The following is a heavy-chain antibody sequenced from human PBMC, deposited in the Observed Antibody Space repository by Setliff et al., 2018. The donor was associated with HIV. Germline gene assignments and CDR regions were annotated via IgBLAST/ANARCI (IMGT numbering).Heavy chain of an antibody. D-gene: IGHD6-19*01. CDR3: ARDVERYSSHSGSGP. CDR1: GYTFTGYF. J-gene: IGHJ5*02. V-gene: IGHV1-2*06. Sequence: GASVKVSCKASGYTFTGYFIHWVRQAPGQGLEWMGRINPNSGGTNYAQRLQGRVTMTRDTFTSTAYMEMRSLRSDDTAVYYCARDVERYSSHSGSGPWGQGTLVTVSS. CDR2: INPNSGGT.